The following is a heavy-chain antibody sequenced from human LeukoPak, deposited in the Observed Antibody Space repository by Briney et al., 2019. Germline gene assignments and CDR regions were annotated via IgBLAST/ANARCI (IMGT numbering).Heavy chain of an antibody. D-gene: IGHD5-24*01. J-gene: IGHJ3*02. CDR3: ARGFDGYYGFDI. Sequence: GGSLRLSCEASGFTLSIYWMSWVRQAPGKGLEWVANINQDGSGKYYVDSVKGRFTISRDNAKKSLYLQMNSLRVEDTAVYYCARGFDGYYGFDIWGQGTMVTVSS. CDR2: INQDGSGK. V-gene: IGHV3-7*05. CDR1: GFTLSIYW.